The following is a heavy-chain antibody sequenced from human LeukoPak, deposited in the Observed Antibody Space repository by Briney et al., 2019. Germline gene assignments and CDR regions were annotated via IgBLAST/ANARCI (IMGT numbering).Heavy chain of an antibody. CDR1: GGSISSSSYY. CDR2: IYYSGST. J-gene: IGHJ6*03. V-gene: IGHV4-39*07. D-gene: IGHD6-19*01. Sequence: SETLSLTCTVSGGSISSSSYYWGWIRQPPGKGLEWIGSIYYSGSTYYNPSLKSRVTISVDTSKNQFSLKLSSVTAADTAVYYCARDLYSSGWPIYYYYYYMDVWGKGTTVTISS. CDR3: ARDLYSSGWPIYYYYYYMDV.